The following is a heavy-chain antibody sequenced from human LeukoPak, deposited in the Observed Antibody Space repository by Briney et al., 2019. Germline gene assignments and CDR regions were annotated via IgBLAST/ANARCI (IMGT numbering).Heavy chain of an antibody. D-gene: IGHD6-13*01. Sequence: ASVKVSCKASGGTFSSYDINWVRQATGQGLEWMGWMNPNSGNTGYAQKFQGRVNMTRNTSISTAYMELSSLRSEDTAVYYCARNGQQVRYFQHWGQGTLVTVSS. CDR1: GGTFSSYD. J-gene: IGHJ1*01. CDR3: ARNGQQVRYFQH. V-gene: IGHV1-8*02. CDR2: MNPNSGNT.